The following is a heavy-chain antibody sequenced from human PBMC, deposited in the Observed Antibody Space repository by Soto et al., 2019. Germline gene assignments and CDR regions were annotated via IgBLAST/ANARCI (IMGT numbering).Heavy chain of an antibody. Sequence: ASVKVSCKASGYTFTSYDINWVRQATGQGLEWMGWMNPNSGNTGYAQKFQGRVTMTRNTSISTDYMELSSLRSEDTAVYYCASNQDRYRGGGIYGMDVWGQGTTVTVS. J-gene: IGHJ6*02. V-gene: IGHV1-8*01. CDR2: MNPNSGNT. CDR3: ASNQDRYRGGGIYGMDV. D-gene: IGHD2-15*01. CDR1: GYTFTSYD.